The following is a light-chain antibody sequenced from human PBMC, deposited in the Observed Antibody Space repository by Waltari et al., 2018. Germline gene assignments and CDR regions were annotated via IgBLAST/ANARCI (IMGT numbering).Light chain of an antibody. Sequence: EIVLLQSPATLSVSPGGRATLSCRARQSVSGNLAWYQQKPDQPPSLLVYGVSTRAIGVPARFSGSGSGTDFTLIISSLQSEDFADYYCHQYDNWPFTFGRGTKLEI. CDR1: QSVSGN. CDR3: HQYDNWPFT. J-gene: IGKJ2*01. V-gene: IGKV3-15*01. CDR2: GVS.